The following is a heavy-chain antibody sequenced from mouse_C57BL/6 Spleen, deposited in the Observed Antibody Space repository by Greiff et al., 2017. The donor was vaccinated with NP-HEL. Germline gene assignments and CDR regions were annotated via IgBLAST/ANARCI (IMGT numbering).Heavy chain of an antibody. CDR2: INPNNGGT. J-gene: IGHJ4*01. Sequence: EVQLQQSGPELVKPGASVKISCKASGYTFTDYYMNWVKQSHGKSLEWIGDINPNNGGTSYNQKFKGKATLTVDKSSSTAYMELRSLTSEDSAVYYCAREWLRGMDYWGQGTSVTVSS. CDR3: AREWLRGMDY. D-gene: IGHD2-2*01. V-gene: IGHV1-26*01. CDR1: GYTFTDYY.